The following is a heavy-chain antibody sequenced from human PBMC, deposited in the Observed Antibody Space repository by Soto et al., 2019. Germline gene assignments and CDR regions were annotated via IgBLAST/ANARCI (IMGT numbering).Heavy chain of an antibody. J-gene: IGHJ6*02. CDR3: ARDRSAAGTGYYYYGMDV. CDR2: IYYSGST. V-gene: IGHV4-31*03. Sequence: PSETLCLTCTVSGGTISSGGYYWSWIRQHPGKGLEWIGYIYYSGSTYYNPSLKSRVTISVDTSKNQFSLKLSSVTAADTAVYYCARDRSAAGTGYYYYGMDVWGQGTTVTVSS. CDR1: GGTISSGGYY. D-gene: IGHD6-13*01.